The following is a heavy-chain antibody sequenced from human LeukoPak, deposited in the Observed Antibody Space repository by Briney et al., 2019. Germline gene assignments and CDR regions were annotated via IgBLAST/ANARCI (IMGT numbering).Heavy chain of an antibody. CDR1: GYTFTSYD. D-gene: IGHD2-2*01. J-gene: IGHJ5*02. V-gene: IGHV1-8*01. CDR2: MNPNSGNT. Sequence: ASVKVSCKASGYTFTSYDINWVRQATGQGLEWMGWMNPNSGNTGYAQKFQGRVTMTRNTSISTAYMELSSLRSEDTAVYYWARGRYCSSTSCHEPIWFDPWGREPWSPSPQ. CDR3: ARGRYCSSTSCHEPIWFDP.